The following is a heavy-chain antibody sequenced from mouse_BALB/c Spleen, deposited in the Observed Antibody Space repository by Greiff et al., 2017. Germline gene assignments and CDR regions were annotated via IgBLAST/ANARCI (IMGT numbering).Heavy chain of an antibody. Sequence: VQLQQSGPELVKPGASVKISCKASGYTFTDYNMHWVKQSHGKSLEWIGYIYPYNGGTGYNQKFKSKATLTVDNSSSTAYMELRSLTSEDSAVYYCARDYYGSSLPYAMDYWGQGTSVTVSS. J-gene: IGHJ4*01. CDR1: GYTFTDYN. CDR2: IYPYNGGT. CDR3: ARDYYGSSLPYAMDY. D-gene: IGHD1-1*01. V-gene: IGHV1S29*02.